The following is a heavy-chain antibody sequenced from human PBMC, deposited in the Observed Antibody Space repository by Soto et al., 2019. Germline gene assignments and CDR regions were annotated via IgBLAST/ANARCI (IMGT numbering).Heavy chain of an antibody. CDR2: IYPGDSET. CDR1: GYSFTSYW. V-gene: IGHV5-51*01. J-gene: IGHJ4*02. CDR3: SRLGFPGAIYFDS. Sequence: GESLKISCKGSGYSFTSYWNTWVRQVPGKGLEWMGIIYPGDSETKYSPDFEGRVTISADRSTNIAYLQWRSLRASDTAMYYCSRLGFPGAIYFDSWGLGTLVTVSS.